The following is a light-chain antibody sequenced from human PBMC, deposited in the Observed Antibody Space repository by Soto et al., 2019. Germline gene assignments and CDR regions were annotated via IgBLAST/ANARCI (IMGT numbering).Light chain of an antibody. V-gene: IGKV3-15*01. CDR1: ESITNN. Sequence: EIVMTQSPATLSVSPGERATLSCWASESITNNLAWYQQRPGQAPILLIYGASTRATGIPARFSGSGFGTEFTLTINSLQSEDFVVYYCQQYNNWSPSYSFGQGTKVDI. CDR3: QQYNNWSPSYS. J-gene: IGKJ2*03. CDR2: GAS.